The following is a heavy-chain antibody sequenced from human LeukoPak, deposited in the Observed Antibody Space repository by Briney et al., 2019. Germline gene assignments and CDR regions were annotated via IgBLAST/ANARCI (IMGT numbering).Heavy chain of an antibody. V-gene: IGHV3-23*01. CDR2: ISGSGGTT. Sequence: PGGSLRLSCAASGFTFNSYAMSWVRQAPGKGLEWVSAISGSGGTTYSADSVRGRFTISRDNSKNTLYLQMGSLRAEDMAVYYCARVSAGIAARPDYFDYWGQGTLVTVSS. J-gene: IGHJ4*02. CDR3: ARVSAGIAARPDYFDY. CDR1: GFTFNSYA. D-gene: IGHD6-6*01.